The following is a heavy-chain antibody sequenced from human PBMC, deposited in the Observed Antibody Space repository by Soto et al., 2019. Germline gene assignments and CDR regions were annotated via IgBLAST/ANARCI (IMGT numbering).Heavy chain of an antibody. Sequence: QVQLQESGPGLVKPSQTLSLTCTVSGCSISRGGYFWNWIRQHPGKGLEWIGYIYYSGSTYYNPSLKSRLTISVDTSKNQFSRKMSSVTAADTAVYYCARDTPLGHFDHWGQGTLVTVSS. D-gene: IGHD1-26*01. V-gene: IGHV4-31*03. CDR1: GCSISRGGYF. J-gene: IGHJ4*02. CDR3: ARDTPLGHFDH. CDR2: IYYSGST.